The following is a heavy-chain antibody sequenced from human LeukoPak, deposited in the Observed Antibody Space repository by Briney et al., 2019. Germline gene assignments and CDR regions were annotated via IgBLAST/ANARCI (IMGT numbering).Heavy chain of an antibody. J-gene: IGHJ4*02. V-gene: IGHV4-39*01. CDR3: ARLGLAAAAYYFDY. CDR1: GGSISSSSYY. CDR2: IYYSGST. D-gene: IGHD6-13*01. Sequence: SETLSLTCTVSGGSISSSSYYWGWIRQPPGKGLEWIGSIYYSGSTYYNPSLKSRVTISVDTSKNQFSLKPSSVTDAETAVYYCARLGLAAAAYYFDYWGRGTLVTVSS.